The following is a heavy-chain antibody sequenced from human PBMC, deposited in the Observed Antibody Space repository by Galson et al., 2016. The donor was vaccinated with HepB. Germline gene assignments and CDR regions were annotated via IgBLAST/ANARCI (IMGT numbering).Heavy chain of an antibody. V-gene: IGHV4-34*01. J-gene: IGHJ4*02. CDR1: DGSFSSNY. CDR3: ARGQRLWFGESGYYFDA. Sequence: ETLSLTCGVYDGSFSSNYWAQIRQSPGKGLEWIGEINHRGNTNYNPSLQGRVTLSVDTSKFQALLKVKSLTAADTGVYYCARGQRLWFGESGYYFDAWGQGTPVTVSS. CDR2: INHRGNT. D-gene: IGHD3-10*01.